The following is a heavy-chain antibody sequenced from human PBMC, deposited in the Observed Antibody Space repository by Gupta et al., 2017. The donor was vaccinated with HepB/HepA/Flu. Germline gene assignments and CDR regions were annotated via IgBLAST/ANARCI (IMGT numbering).Heavy chain of an antibody. V-gene: IGHV3-23*01. CDR3: AKGGRGNPIDY. J-gene: IGHJ4*02. D-gene: IGHD1-14*01. CDR2: ISGSGGST. Sequence: EVQLLESGGVLVQPGGSLRLSCVASGFTFRSYAMRWVRQAPGQGLKWVSAISGSGGSTYSADSVKGRFTISRDNSKNTLYLQMNSLRAEDTAVYYCAKGGRGNPIDYWGQGTLVTVSS. CDR1: GFTFRSYA.